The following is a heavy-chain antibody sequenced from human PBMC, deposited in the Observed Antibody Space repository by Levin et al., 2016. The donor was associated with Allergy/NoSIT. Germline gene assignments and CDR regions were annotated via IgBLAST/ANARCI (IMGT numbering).Heavy chain of an antibody. Sequence: LRLSCAISGDSVSSNSAAWNWIRQSPSRGLEWLGRTYYRSKWYNDYAVSVKSRITINPDTSKNQFSLQLNSVTPEDTAVYYCASSRDFMITFGGVSSGMDVWGQGTTVTVSS. CDR3: ASSRDFMITFGGVSSGMDV. V-gene: IGHV6-1*01. J-gene: IGHJ6*02. D-gene: IGHD3-16*01. CDR1: GDSVSSNSAA. CDR2: TYYRSKWYN.